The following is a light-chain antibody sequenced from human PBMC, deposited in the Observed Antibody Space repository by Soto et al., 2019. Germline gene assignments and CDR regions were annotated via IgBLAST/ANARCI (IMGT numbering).Light chain of an antibody. CDR1: QSVSSSY. V-gene: IGKV3-20*01. CDR2: GAS. CDR3: QQYGSSPQT. J-gene: IGKJ1*01. Sequence: EIVLTQSPGTLSLSPGEKDTISCRASQSVSSSYLAWYQQKPGQAPRLLIYGASSRATGIPDRFSGSGSGTDFTLTISRLEPEDFAVYYCQQYGSSPQTFGQGTKVDIK.